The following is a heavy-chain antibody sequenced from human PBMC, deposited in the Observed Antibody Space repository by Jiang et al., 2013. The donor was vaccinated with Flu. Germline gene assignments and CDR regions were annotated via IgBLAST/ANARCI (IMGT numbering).Heavy chain of an antibody. CDR2: ISGVGSNT. CDR3: ARDRLDGITMLRGFNC. D-gene: IGHD3-10*01. Sequence: VQLLESGGGLVQPGGSLRLSCTGSGFIFYNYAMSWVRQAPGKGLEWVSGISGVGSNTYYADSVKGRFTISRDNSKNTVYLQMDSLRAEDTALYYCARDRLDGITMLRGFNCWGQGTLVTVSS. J-gene: IGHJ4*02. CDR1: GFIFYNYA. V-gene: IGHV3-23*01.